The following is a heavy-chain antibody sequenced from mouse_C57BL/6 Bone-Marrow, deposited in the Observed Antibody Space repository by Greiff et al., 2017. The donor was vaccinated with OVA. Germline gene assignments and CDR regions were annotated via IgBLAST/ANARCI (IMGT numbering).Heavy chain of an antibody. Sequence: QVQLKESGAELVKPGASVKISCKASGYAFSSYWMNWVKQRPGKGLEWIGQIYPGDGDTNYNGKFKGKATLTADKSSSTAYMQLSSLTSEDSAVYFCARSYYYGSSSAWFAYWGQGTLVTVSA. D-gene: IGHD1-1*01. V-gene: IGHV1-80*01. CDR2: IYPGDGDT. CDR1: GYAFSSYW. CDR3: ARSYYYGSSSAWFAY. J-gene: IGHJ3*01.